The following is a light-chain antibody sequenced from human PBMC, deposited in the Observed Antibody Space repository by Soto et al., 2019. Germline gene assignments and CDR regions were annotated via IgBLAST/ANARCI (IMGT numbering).Light chain of an antibody. J-gene: IGKJ5*01. Sequence: DIQMTPSPSSLSASVGDRVTITCQASQDITNYLNWYQQKPGKAPRLLLYDASSLETGVPSRFSGSGSGTDFTFTISSLQSEDIATYYCQHYDHLPITFGQGTRLEIK. V-gene: IGKV1-33*01. CDR2: DAS. CDR3: QHYDHLPIT. CDR1: QDITNY.